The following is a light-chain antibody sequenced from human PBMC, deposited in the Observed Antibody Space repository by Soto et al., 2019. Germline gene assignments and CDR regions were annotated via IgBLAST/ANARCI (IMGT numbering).Light chain of an antibody. CDR3: QTWGTGIQV. Sequence: QAVVTQSPSASASLGASVKLTCTLSSGHSSYAIAWHQQQPEKGPRYLMNLNSDGSHSKGDGIPDRFSGSSSGAERYLTISSLQSEDEADYSCQTWGTGIQVFGGGTKLTVL. CDR1: SGHSSYA. CDR2: LNSDGSH. J-gene: IGLJ2*01. V-gene: IGLV4-69*01.